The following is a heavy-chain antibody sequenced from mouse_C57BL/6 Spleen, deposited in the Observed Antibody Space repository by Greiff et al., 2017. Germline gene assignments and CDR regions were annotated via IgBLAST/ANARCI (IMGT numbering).Heavy chain of an antibody. Sequence: EVQVVESGGGLVQPKGSLKLSCAASGFTFNTYAMHWVRQAPGKGLEWVARIRSKSSNYATYYADSVKDRFTISRDDSQRMLYLQMNNLKTEDTAMYYCVREGTTVGDYWGQGTTLTVAS. CDR3: VREGTTVGDY. CDR2: IRSKSSNYAT. V-gene: IGHV10-3*01. J-gene: IGHJ2*01. D-gene: IGHD1-1*01. CDR1: GFTFNTYA.